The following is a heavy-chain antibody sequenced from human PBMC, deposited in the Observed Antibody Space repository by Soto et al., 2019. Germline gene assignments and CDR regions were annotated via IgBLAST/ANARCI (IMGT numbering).Heavy chain of an antibody. CDR2: IDHSGNT. Sequence: QVQLQESGPGLVKPSQTLSLTCTVSGGSISSGGYYWSWIRQHPGKGLEWIGYIDHSGNTYYSPSLKSRVTMSIDRSKNQFSLKLTSVTAADTAVYYCARGRGYGDYNDHWGQGTLVTVSS. CDR1: GGSISSGGYY. V-gene: IGHV4-31*03. J-gene: IGHJ5*02. D-gene: IGHD4-17*01. CDR3: ARGRGYGDYNDH.